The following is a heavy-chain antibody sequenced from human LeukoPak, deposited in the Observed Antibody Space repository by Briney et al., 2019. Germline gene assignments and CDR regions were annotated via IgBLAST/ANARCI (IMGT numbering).Heavy chain of an antibody. CDR2: VYSGGST. CDR1: GFTFSSYD. Sequence: GGSLRLSCAASGFTFSSYDMHWVRQAPGKGLEWVSVVYSGGSTYYADSVKGRFTISRDKSKNTLYLQINSLRAEDTAVYYCTRRPRYDQGDSWGQGTLVTVSS. V-gene: IGHV3-66*04. J-gene: IGHJ4*02. D-gene: IGHD3-16*01. CDR3: TRRPRYDQGDS.